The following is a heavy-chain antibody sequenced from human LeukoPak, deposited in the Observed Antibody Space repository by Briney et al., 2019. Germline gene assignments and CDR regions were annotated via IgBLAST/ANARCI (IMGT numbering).Heavy chain of an antibody. CDR3: ARSVEGYCSGGSCYSYYYYMDV. J-gene: IGHJ6*03. D-gene: IGHD2-15*01. Sequence: SETLSLTCTVSGGSISNYYWNWIRQPPGKGLEWIGYIYYSGTTNYNPSLKSRVSMSVDTSKNQFSLKLSSVTAADTAVYYCARSVEGYCSGGSCYSYYYYMDVWGKGTTVTVSS. CDR1: GGSISNYY. CDR2: IYYSGTT. V-gene: IGHV4-59*01.